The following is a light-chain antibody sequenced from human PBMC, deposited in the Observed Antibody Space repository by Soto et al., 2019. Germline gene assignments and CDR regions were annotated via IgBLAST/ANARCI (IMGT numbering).Light chain of an antibody. V-gene: IGLV2-14*01. Sequence: QSVLTQPASVSGSPGQSITISCTGTSGDIGSYNRVSWYQQHPGKAPKLIIYEVTDRPSGVSNRFSGSKSGNTASLTISGLQAEDEAEYYCAAWDDSLSGYVFGTGTKVTVL. CDR2: EVT. CDR3: AAWDDSLSGYV. J-gene: IGLJ1*01. CDR1: SGDIGSYNR.